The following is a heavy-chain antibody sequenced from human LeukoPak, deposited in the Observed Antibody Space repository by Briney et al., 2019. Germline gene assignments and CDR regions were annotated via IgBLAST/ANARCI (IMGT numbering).Heavy chain of an antibody. CDR2: INPSGGST. V-gene: IGHV1-46*01. J-gene: IGHJ3*02. D-gene: IGHD6-19*01. Sequence: ASVKVSCKASGYTFTSYYMHWVRQAPGQGLEWMGIINPSGGSTNHAQKFQGRVTMTTDTSTSTVYMELSSLRSEYTAVYYCARSGYSSGSGIWGQGTMVTVSS. CDR3: ARSGYSSGSGI. CDR1: GYTFTSYY.